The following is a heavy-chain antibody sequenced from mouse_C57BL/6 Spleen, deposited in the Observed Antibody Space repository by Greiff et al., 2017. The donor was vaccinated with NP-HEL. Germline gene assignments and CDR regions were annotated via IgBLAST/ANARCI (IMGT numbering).Heavy chain of an antibody. CDR2: ISSGSSTI. CDR1: GFTFSDYG. Sequence: EVHLVESGGGLVKPGGSLKLSCAASGFTFSDYGMHWVRQAPEKGLEWVAYISSGSSTIYYADTVKGRFTISRANAKNTLFLQMTSLRSEDTAMYYCARGAYSNSFAYWGQGTLVTVSA. V-gene: IGHV5-17*01. CDR3: ARGAYSNSFAY. J-gene: IGHJ3*01. D-gene: IGHD2-5*01.